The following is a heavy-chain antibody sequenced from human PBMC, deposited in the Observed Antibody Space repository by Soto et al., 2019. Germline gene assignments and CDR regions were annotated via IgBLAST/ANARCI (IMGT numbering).Heavy chain of an antibody. D-gene: IGHD6-13*01. Sequence: EVQLLESGGGLVQPGGSLRLSCAASGFTFSSYAMSWVRQAPGKGLEWVSAISGSGGSTYYADSVKGRFTTSRDNSKNTLYLQMNSLRAEDTAVYYCAKDRGSSWYGFWFDPWGQGTLVTVSS. CDR2: ISGSGGST. V-gene: IGHV3-23*01. CDR1: GFTFSSYA. CDR3: AKDRGSSWYGFWFDP. J-gene: IGHJ5*02.